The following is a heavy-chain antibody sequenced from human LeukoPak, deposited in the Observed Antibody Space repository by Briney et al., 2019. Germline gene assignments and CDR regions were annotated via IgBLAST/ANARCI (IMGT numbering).Heavy chain of an antibody. CDR2: IDSSGNI. D-gene: IGHD2-15*01. Sequence: SETLSLTCTVSGGSISSGSYFWSWIRQSAGGGLEWIGRIDSSGNINYNPSLKSRVTMSLDTSKNQFSLKLSSVTAADAAVYYCARWGPYCSGGSCSYYFDYWGQGTLVTVSS. CDR1: GGSISSGSYF. CDR3: ARWGPYCSGGSCSYYFDY. J-gene: IGHJ4*02. V-gene: IGHV4-61*02.